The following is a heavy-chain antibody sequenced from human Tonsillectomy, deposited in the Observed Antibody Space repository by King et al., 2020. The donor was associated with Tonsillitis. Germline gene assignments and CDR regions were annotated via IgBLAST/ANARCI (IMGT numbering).Heavy chain of an antibody. Sequence: VQLVESGGGLVQPGGSLRLSCAASGFTFSSYWMHWVRQAPGKGLVWVSRINSDGSSTSYADSVKGRFTISRDNAKNTLYLQMNRLRAEDTAVYYCAREGLSYGDYYFDYWGQGTLVTVSS. CDR3: AREGLSYGDYYFDY. V-gene: IGHV3-74*01. J-gene: IGHJ4*02. CDR2: INSDGSST. D-gene: IGHD2-21*02. CDR1: GFTFSSYW.